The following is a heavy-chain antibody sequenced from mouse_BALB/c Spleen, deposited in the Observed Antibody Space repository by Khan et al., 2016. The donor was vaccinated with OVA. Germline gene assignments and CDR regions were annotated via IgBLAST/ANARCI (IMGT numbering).Heavy chain of an antibody. CDR2: ISYSGST. J-gene: IGHJ2*01. CDR3: DRTARIKY. V-gene: IGHV3-2*02. Sequence: VQLKQSGPGLVKPSQSLSLTCTVTGYSITSGYGWNWIRQFPGNKLEWMGYISYSGSTNYNPSLKSRISTTRDTSKNQFYLQLITVTTKDTSTYYCDRTARIKYWGQGTTLTVSS. CDR1: GYSITSGYG. D-gene: IGHD1-2*01.